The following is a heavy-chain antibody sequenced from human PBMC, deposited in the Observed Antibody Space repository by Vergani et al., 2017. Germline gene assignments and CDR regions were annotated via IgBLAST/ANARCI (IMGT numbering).Heavy chain of an antibody. Sequence: QVQLQESGPGLVKPSQTLSLTCSVSGGSISSGSYYWSWIRQPAGKGLEWIGRMHTTGTTNYNPSLKSRATISVDTSKNQFSLKLSSVTAADTAVYYCARAYGDTAMPRFDYWGQGTLVTVSS. CDR3: ARAYGDTAMPRFDY. CDR2: MHTTGTT. V-gene: IGHV4-61*02. D-gene: IGHD5-18*01. CDR1: GGSISSGSYY. J-gene: IGHJ4*02.